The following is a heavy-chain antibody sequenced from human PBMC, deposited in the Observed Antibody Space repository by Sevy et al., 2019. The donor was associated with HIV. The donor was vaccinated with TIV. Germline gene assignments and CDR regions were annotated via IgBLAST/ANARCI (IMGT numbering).Heavy chain of an antibody. J-gene: IGHJ4*02. D-gene: IGHD3-16*01. CDR1: GGSFSGDY. CDR2: INHSGST. CDR3: ARGRGMITCGGVRCYFDY. V-gene: IGHV4-34*01. Sequence: SETLSLTCAVYGGSFSGDYWSWIRQPPGKGLEWIGEINHSGSTNYNPSLKSRVTISVDTSKNQFSLKMSPVTAADTAVYYAARGRGMITCGGVRCYFDYWGQGTLVTVSS.